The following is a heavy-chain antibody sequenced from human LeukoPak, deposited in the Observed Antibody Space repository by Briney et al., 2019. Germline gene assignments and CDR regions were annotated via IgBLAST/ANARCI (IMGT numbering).Heavy chain of an antibody. CDR3: AKVVGDFNF. Sequence: GGSLRLSCKASGFTFTTYAMSWVRQAPGKGLEWVAAIKSSDNSAYYTDSVKGRFTISRDNSKNTLFLQMNSLRAEDTAVYYCAKVVGDFNFWGQGTLVTVSS. CDR1: GFTFTTYA. V-gene: IGHV3-23*01. D-gene: IGHD4-17*01. J-gene: IGHJ4*02. CDR2: IKSSDNSA.